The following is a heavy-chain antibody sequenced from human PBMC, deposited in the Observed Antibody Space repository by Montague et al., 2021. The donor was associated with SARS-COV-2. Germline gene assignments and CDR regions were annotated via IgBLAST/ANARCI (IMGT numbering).Heavy chain of an antibody. Sequence: SETLSLTCAVYGGSFSGYYWNWIRQPPGKGLEWIGEINHSGSTNYNPSLKSRVTMSVETSKNQFSLKLSSVTAADTAVYYCARGARQGYGFRLGSFDSWGQGTLVTVSS. D-gene: IGHD3-10*01. CDR2: INHSGST. CDR3: ARGARQGYGFRLGSFDS. V-gene: IGHV4-34*01. J-gene: IGHJ4*02. CDR1: GGSFSGYY.